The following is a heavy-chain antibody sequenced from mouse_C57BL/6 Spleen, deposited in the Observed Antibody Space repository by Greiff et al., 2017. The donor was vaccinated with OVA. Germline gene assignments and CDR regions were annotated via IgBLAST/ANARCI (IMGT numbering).Heavy chain of an antibody. Sequence: QVQLQQPGAELVMPGASVKLSCKASGYTFTSYWMHWVKQRPGQGLVWIGVIDPSDSYANYNQKFKCKSTLTVDKSSSTAYMQLSRLTSEDSAVYYCALLSYYAMDYWGQGTSVTVSS. CDR3: ALLSYYAMDY. D-gene: IGHD2-3*01. CDR2: IDPSDSYA. J-gene: IGHJ4*01. V-gene: IGHV1-69*01. CDR1: GYTFTSYW.